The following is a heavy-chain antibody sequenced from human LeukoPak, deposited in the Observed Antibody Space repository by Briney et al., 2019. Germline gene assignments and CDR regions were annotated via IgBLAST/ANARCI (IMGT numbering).Heavy chain of an antibody. V-gene: IGHV3-30-3*01. CDR1: GLTFGTSA. J-gene: IGHJ5*02. Sequence: PGGSLRLSCADSGLTFGTSAMHWARQAPGKGLEWVAVVLFDGSNEKYADSVRGRFTISRDNSKKMLYLQMNSLSREDTAVYYWVRGVGYTLLSWGQGTLVTASS. CDR3: VRGVGYTLLS. CDR2: VLFDGSNE. D-gene: IGHD1-1*01.